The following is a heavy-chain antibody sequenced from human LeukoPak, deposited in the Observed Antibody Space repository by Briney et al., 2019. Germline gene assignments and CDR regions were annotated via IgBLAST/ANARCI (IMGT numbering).Heavy chain of an antibody. CDR2: ISYDGSNK. Sequence: GGSLRLSCAASGFTFSSYGMHWVRQAPGKGLEWVAVISYDGSNKYYADSVKGRFTISRDNSKNTLYLQMNSLRAEDTAVYYCAKEPDDKEYYFDHWGQGTLVTVSS. V-gene: IGHV3-30*18. CDR1: GFTFSSYG. CDR3: AKEPDDKEYYFDH. J-gene: IGHJ4*02. D-gene: IGHD1-14*01.